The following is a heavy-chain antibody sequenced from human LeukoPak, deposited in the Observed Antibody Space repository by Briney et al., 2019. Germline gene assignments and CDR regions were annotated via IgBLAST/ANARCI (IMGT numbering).Heavy chain of an antibody. D-gene: IGHD3-10*02. J-gene: IGHJ6*04. CDR1: GFTFSSYE. Sequence: GGSLRLSCAASGFTFSSYEMNWVRQAPGEGLEWVSYISSSGSTIYYADSVKGRFTIPRDNAKNSLYLQMNSLRAEDTAVYYCAELGITMIGGVWGKGTTVTISS. CDR2: ISSSGSTI. V-gene: IGHV3-48*03. CDR3: AELGITMIGGV.